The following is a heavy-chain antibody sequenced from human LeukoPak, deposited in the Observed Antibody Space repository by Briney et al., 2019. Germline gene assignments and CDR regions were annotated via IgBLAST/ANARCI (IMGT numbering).Heavy chain of an antibody. CDR2: ISSSGSTI. J-gene: IGHJ6*02. CDR3: ARDANSLYCGGDCYYYGMDV. V-gene: IGHV3-11*01. CDR1: GFTFSDYY. D-gene: IGHD2-21*01. Sequence: GGSLRLSCAASGFTFSDYYMSWIRQAPGKGLEWVSYISSSGSTIYYADSVKGRFTISRDNAKNPLYPQMNSLRAEDTAVYYCARDANSLYCGGDCYYYGMDVWGQGTTVTVSS.